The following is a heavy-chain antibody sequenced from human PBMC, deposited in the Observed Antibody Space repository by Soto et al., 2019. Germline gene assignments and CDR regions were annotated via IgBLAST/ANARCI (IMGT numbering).Heavy chain of an antibody. CDR3: ARLGLPTIFGVVRPAYYYYMEV. Sequence: SETLSLTCTVSGGSISSSTYYWGWIRQPPGKGLERIGTISYSGSTDYNPSLKSRVTISVDTSKNQFSLKLSSVTAADTAVYYCARLGLPTIFGVVRPAYYYYMEVWGKGTTVTVSS. CDR1: GGSISSSTYY. CDR2: ISYSGST. J-gene: IGHJ6*03. V-gene: IGHV4-39*01. D-gene: IGHD3-3*01.